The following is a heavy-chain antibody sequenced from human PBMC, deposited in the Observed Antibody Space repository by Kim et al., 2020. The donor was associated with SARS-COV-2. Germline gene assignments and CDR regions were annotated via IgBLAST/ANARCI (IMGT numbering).Heavy chain of an antibody. CDR3: ARVYDYGDYVGFDY. V-gene: IGHV1-3*01. J-gene: IGHJ4*02. CDR1: GYTFTSYA. CDR2: INAGNGNT. Sequence: ASVKVSCKASGYTFTSYAMHWVRQAPGQRLEWMGWINAGNGNTKYSQKFQGRVTITRDTSASTAYMELSSLRSEDTAVYYCARVYDYGDYVGFDYWGQGTLVTVSS. D-gene: IGHD4-17*01.